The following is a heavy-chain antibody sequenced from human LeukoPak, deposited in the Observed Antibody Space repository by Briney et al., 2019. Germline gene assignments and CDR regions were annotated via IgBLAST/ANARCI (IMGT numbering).Heavy chain of an antibody. J-gene: IGHJ4*02. CDR3: ARGTDSSGYLPNYFDY. CDR1: GGTFSSYA. D-gene: IGHD3-22*01. Sequence: SVKVSCKASGGTFSSYAISWVRQAPGQGLEWMGGIIPIFGTANYAQKFQGRVTITADESTSTAYMELSSLRSEDTAVYYCARGTDSSGYLPNYFDYWGQGTLVTVPS. V-gene: IGHV1-69*01. CDR2: IIPIFGTA.